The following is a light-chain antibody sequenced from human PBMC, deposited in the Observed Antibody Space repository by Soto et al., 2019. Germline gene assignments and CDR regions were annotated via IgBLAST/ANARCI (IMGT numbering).Light chain of an antibody. CDR1: QGISSA. J-gene: IGKJ5*01. Sequence: AIQLTQSPSSLSASVGDRVTITCRASQGISSALAWYQQRPGKAPKLLIYDTSTLEGGVPSRFGGSGSGTDFTLTISSLQPEDFATYYCQQFKSDPITFGQGTRLEI. CDR2: DTS. CDR3: QQFKSDPIT. V-gene: IGKV1-13*02.